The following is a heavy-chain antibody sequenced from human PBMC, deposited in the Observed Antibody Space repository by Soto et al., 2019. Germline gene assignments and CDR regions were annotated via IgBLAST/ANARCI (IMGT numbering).Heavy chain of an antibody. Sequence: QVQLQESGPGLVKPSQTLSLTCTVSGGSISSGGYYWSWIRQHPGKGLEWIGYIYYSGSTYYNPSSKSRVTISVDTSKNQFSLKLSSVTAADTAVYYCARDCGYGSGSSYYYYYGMDVWGQGTTVTVSS. CDR3: ARDCGYGSGSSYYYYYGMDV. J-gene: IGHJ6*02. D-gene: IGHD3-10*01. CDR1: GGSISSGGYY. V-gene: IGHV4-31*03. CDR2: IYYSGST.